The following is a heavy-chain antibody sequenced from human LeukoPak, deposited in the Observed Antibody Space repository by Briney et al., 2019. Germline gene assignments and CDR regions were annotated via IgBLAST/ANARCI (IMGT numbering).Heavy chain of an antibody. D-gene: IGHD5-12*01. Sequence: GASVKVSCKASGYTFTGYYMHWVRQAPGQGLEWMGWINPNSGGTNYAQKFQGRVTMTRDTSISTAYMELSRLRSDDTAGYYCASNLPKIVATTDYYYYMDVWGKGTTVTVSS. CDR2: INPNSGGT. J-gene: IGHJ6*03. CDR3: ASNLPKIVATTDYYYYMDV. V-gene: IGHV1-2*02. CDR1: GYTFTGYY.